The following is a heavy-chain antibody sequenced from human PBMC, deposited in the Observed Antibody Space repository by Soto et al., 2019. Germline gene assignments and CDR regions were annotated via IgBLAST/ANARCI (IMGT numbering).Heavy chain of an antibody. Sequence: GASVKVSCKASGYTFTSYAMHWVRQAPGQRLEWMGWINAGNGNTKYSQKFQGRVTITRDTSASTAYMELSSLRSEDTAVYYCARDLELGVVPAALNWSDPWGQGTLVTVSS. CDR1: GYTFTSYA. V-gene: IGHV1-3*01. J-gene: IGHJ5*02. D-gene: IGHD2-2*01. CDR3: ARDLELGVVPAALNWSDP. CDR2: INAGNGNT.